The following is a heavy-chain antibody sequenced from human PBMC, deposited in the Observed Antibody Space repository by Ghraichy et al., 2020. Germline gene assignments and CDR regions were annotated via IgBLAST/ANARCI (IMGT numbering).Heavy chain of an antibody. CDR3: ARKRGLDY. V-gene: IGHV3-7*03. Sequence: GGSLRLSCEGSGFTLSDHWMSWVRQAPGKGLEWVANIKQDGTEKNYVDSVKGRFTISRNNARNSVFLQMNSLRAEDTAVYYCARKRGLDYWGQGTRVTVSS. J-gene: IGHJ4*02. CDR2: IKQDGTEK. CDR1: GFTLSDHW.